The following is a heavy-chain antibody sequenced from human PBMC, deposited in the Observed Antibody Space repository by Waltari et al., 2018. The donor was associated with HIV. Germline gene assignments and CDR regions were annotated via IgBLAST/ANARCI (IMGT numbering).Heavy chain of an antibody. CDR2: ISYDGRNK. CDR3: ARDAAPPEY. J-gene: IGHJ4*02. CDR1: GFSFSSEA. Sequence: QVQLVESGGGVVQPGRSLRLSCAASGFSFSSEAMHWVHQAPGKGVEWVAAISYDGRNKFYAYSVKGRFTISRDNSKNTVYVEMSSLSPEDTAVYFCARDAAPPEYWGQGTLVTVSS. V-gene: IGHV3-30*04.